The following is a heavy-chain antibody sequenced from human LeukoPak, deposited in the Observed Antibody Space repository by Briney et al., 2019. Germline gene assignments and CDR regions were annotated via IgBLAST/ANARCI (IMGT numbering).Heavy chain of an antibody. CDR1: GFTFSSYA. J-gene: IGHJ4*02. D-gene: IGHD4-23*01. CDR2: ISGSGGST. CDR3: AKALRYGGKSPFDY. Sequence: GRSLRLSCAASGFTFSSYAMSWVRQAPGKGLEWVSAISGSGGSTYYADSVKGRFTISRDNSKNTLYLQMNSLRAEDTAVYYCAKALRYGGKSPFDYWGQGTLVTVSS. V-gene: IGHV3-23*01.